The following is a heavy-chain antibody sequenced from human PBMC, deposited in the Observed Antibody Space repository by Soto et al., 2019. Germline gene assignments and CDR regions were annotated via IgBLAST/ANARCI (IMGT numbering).Heavy chain of an antibody. V-gene: IGHV1-18*01. D-gene: IGHD2-15*01. CDR2: ISGYNGNT. CDR3: ARVYCSGGSCYTGWFDP. CDR1: GYTFTSYG. J-gene: IGHJ5*02. Sequence: ASVKVSCKASGYTFTSYGISWVRQAPGQGLEWMGWISGYNGNTNYAQKLQGRVTMTKDTSTSTANMELRSLRSDDTAVYYCARVYCSGGSCYTGWFDPWGQGTLVTVSS.